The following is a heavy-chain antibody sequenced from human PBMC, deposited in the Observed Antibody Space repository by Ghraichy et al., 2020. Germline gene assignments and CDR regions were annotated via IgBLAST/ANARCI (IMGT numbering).Heavy chain of an antibody. CDR2: INPYSGGT. CDR1: GYTFTGHY. D-gene: IGHD5-18*01. CDR3: ARGSIHLWLSFWDY. Sequence: ASVKVSCKASGYTFTGHYIHWVRQAPGQGLEWMGWINPYSGGTNYAQKFQGRVTMTRDTSISTVYMELSRLRSDDTAIYYCARGSIHLWLSFWDYWGQGTLVTVSS. J-gene: IGHJ4*02. V-gene: IGHV1-2*02.